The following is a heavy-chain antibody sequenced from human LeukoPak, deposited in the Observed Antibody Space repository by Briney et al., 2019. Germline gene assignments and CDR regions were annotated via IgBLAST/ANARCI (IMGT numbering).Heavy chain of an antibody. CDR1: GFSLSTSGVG. CDR3: AHRGGYDRLDY. Sequence: ESGPTLVNPTQTLTLTCTFSGFSLSTSGVGVGWIRQPPGKALEWLALIYWDDEKCYSPSLKSRLTITKDTPNNQVVLTMTNMDPVDTATYYCAHRGGYDRLDYWGQGTLVTVSS. J-gene: IGHJ4*02. V-gene: IGHV2-5*02. CDR2: IYWDDEK. D-gene: IGHD5-12*01.